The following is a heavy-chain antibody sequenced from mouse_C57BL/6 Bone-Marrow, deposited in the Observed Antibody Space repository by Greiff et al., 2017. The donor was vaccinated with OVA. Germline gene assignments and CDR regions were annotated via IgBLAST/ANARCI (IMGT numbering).Heavy chain of an antibody. CDR3: ARDAPLYDGLFDY. D-gene: IGHD2-3*01. CDR2: SRNKANDYTT. J-gene: IGHJ2*01. CDR1: GFTFSDFY. Sequence: EVKVVESGGGLVQSGRSLRLSCATSGFTFSDFYMEWVRQAPGKGLEWIAASRNKANDYTTEYSASVKGRFIVSRDTSQSILYLQMNALRAEDTAIYYCARDAPLYDGLFDYWGQGTTLTVSS. V-gene: IGHV7-1*01.